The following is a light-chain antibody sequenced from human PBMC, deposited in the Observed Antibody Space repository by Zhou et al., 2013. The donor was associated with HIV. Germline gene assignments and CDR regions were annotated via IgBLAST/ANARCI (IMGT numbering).Light chain of an antibody. CDR3: QQYDNLPPLT. CDR2: DAS. J-gene: IGKJ4*01. CDR1: QDISNY. Sequence: DIQMTQSPSSLSASVGDRVTITCQASQDISNYLNWYQQKPGKAPKLLIYDASNLEIGVPSRFSGSGSGTDFTFTISSLQPEDTATYYCQQYDNLPPLTFGGGTKVEIK. V-gene: IGKV1-33*01.